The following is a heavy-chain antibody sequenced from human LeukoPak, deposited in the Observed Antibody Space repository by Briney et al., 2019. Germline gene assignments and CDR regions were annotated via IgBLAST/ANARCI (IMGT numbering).Heavy chain of an antibody. CDR3: ATLVPSVIARLGIGGADY. V-gene: IGHV3-7*01. D-gene: IGHD2/OR15-2a*01. J-gene: IGHJ4*02. CDR1: GFTFSNSW. CDR2: TKQDGSEK. Sequence: GGSLSLSCTASGFTFSNSWMMWVRQAPGKGLEWVANTKQDGSEKYYADSVKGRFTISRDNAKNSLFLQMSSLRAEDTAVYYCATLVPSVIARLGIGGADYWGQGTLIIVSS.